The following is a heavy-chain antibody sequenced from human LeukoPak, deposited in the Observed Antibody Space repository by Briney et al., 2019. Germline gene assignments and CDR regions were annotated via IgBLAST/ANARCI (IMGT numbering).Heavy chain of an antibody. CDR3: AREDPLTAHFDY. J-gene: IGHJ4*02. D-gene: IGHD2-21*02. CDR2: IHYSGAT. CDR1: GVSVNSRY. V-gene: IGHV4-59*02. Sequence: NSSETLSLTCSVSGVSVNSRYWSWVRQPPEKGLEWIGYIHYSGATNYNPSLKSRVSISIDTPRNQFSLSLSSVTAADTAVYYCAREDPLTAHFDYWGQGTLVTVSS.